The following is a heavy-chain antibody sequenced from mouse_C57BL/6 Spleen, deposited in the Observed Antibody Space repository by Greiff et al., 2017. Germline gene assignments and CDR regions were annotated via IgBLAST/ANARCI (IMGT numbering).Heavy chain of an antibody. D-gene: IGHD1-1*01. CDR2: INPNNGGT. CDR3: ARGLLLGPRYFDY. J-gene: IGHJ2*01. CDR1: GYTFTDYY. V-gene: IGHV1-26*01. Sequence: EVQLQQSGPELVKPGASVKISCKASGYTFTDYYMNWVKQSHGKSLEWIGDINPNNGGTSYNQKFKGKATLTVDKSSSTAYMELRSLTSEDSAVYYCARGLLLGPRYFDYWGQGTTLTVAS.